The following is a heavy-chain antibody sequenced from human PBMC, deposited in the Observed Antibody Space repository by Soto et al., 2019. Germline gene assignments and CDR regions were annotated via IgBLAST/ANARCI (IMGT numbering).Heavy chain of an antibody. CDR1: GYSFTSYW. D-gene: IGHD1-26*01. J-gene: IGHJ3*02. CDR2: SHPGDSDT. V-gene: IGHV5-51*01. Sequence: GESLKISCKGSGYSFTSYWSGWVRQMPGKGLEWMGSSHPGDSDTRYSPSFHGQVTISADKSISTAYLQWSSLKASDTAMYYCARPEGSGSYFPLHIWGQGTMVTVSS. CDR3: ARPEGSGSYFPLHI.